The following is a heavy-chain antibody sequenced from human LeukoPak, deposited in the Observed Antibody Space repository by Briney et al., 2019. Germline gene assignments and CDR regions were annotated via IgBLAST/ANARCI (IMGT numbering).Heavy chain of an antibody. CDR1: GGSISSGGYY. CDR2: SYCSGCT. J-gene: IGHJ4*02. CDR3: AREFGGYDSFFDY. D-gene: IGHD5-12*01. Sequence: PSETLCLTCTVSGGSISSGGYYWSRIRQHPGTGLVWIGYSYCSGCTYYNPSLKSRVTISVDTTKNQFSLKLSSVTAAGTAVYYCAREFGGYDSFFDYWGQGTLVTVSS. V-gene: IGHV4-31*03.